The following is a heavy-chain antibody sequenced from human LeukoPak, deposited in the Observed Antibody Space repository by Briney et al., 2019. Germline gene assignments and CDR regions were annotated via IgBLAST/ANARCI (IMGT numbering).Heavy chain of an antibody. CDR3: ARDQEGFDY. CDR1: GYTFTSYY. Sequence: VASVKVSCKASGYTFTSYYMHWVRQAPGQGLEWMGMIYPRDGSTSYAQKFQGRVTVTRDTSTSTVHMELSGLRSDDTAVYYCARDQEGFDYWGQGTLVTVSS. CDR2: IYPRDGST. V-gene: IGHV1-46*01. J-gene: IGHJ4*02.